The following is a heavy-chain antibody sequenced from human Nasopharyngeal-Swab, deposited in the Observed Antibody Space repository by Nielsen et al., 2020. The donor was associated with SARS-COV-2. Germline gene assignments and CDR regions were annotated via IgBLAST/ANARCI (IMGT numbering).Heavy chain of an antibody. CDR2: IYYSGST. D-gene: IGHD3-10*01. V-gene: IGHV4-59*01. Sequence: SETLSLTYTVSGGSISSYYWSWIRQPPGKGLEWIGYIYYSGSTNYNPSLKSRVTISVDTSKNQFSLKLSSVTAADTAVYYCARVVGYYGSGRNGYMDVWGKGTTVTVSS. J-gene: IGHJ6*03. CDR1: GGSISSYY. CDR3: ARVVGYYGSGRNGYMDV.